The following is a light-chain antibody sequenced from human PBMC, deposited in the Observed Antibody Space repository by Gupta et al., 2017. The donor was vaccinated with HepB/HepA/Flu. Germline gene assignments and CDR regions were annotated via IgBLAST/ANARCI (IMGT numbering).Light chain of an antibody. J-gene: IGLJ1*01. CDR2: GNT. Sequence: QSVLTQPPSGSGAPGPTVTISSTGSSSNLGEGFDVHWYQQLPGTAPKLLIYGNTSRHSVVPDRFSGSKSGTSASLAITGLQAEDEADYYCQSYDRSLSGFVFGTGTKVTVL. V-gene: IGLV1-40*01. CDR3: QSYDRSLSGFV. CDR1: SSNLGEGFD.